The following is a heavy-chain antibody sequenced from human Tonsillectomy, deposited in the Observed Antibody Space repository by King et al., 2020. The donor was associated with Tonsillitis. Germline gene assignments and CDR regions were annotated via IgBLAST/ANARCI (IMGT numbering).Heavy chain of an antibody. CDR2: IYPGDSDT. V-gene: IGHV5-51*01. Sequence: VQLVESGAEVKKPGESLKISCKGSGYTFSSSWIGWVRQMPGKGLEWMGIIYPGDSDTRYSPSFQGPVTISADKSIGTAYLQWSSLKASDTAIYYCARSIASRVTTNYYHFYGMDVWGQGTTVTVSS. CDR1: GYTFSSSW. CDR3: ARSIASRVTTNYYHFYGMDV. D-gene: IGHD1-26*01. J-gene: IGHJ6*02.